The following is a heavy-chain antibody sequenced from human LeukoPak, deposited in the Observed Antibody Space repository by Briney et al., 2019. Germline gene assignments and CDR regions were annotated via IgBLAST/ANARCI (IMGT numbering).Heavy chain of an antibody. CDR1: VGTFSSYT. D-gene: IGHD3-16*01. Sequence: SVKVSCKASVGTFSSYTISWVRQAPGQGLEWMGRIIPILGIANYAQKFQGRVTITADKSTSTAYMELSSLRSEDTAVYYCARDPYYDYVWGSYDLDYWGQGTLVTVSS. V-gene: IGHV1-69*04. CDR2: IIPILGIA. CDR3: ARDPYYDYVWGSYDLDY. J-gene: IGHJ4*02.